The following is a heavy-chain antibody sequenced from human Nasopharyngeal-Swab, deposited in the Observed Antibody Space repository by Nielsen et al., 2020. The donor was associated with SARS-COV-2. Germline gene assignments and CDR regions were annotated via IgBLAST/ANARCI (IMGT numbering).Heavy chain of an antibody. CDR3: VRDKGGNSPPYYFDY. D-gene: IGHD4-23*01. Sequence: WIRQPPEKGLEWGSVIYSGGSTYYADSVKGRFTISRDNSKNTLYLQMNSLRAEDTAVYYCVRDKGGNSPPYYFDYWGQGTLVTVSS. CDR2: IYSGGST. V-gene: IGHV3-53*01. J-gene: IGHJ4*02.